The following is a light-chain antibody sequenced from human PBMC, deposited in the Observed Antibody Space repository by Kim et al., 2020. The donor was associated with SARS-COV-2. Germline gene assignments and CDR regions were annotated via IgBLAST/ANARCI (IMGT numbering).Light chain of an antibody. CDR1: QRISNNY. CDR3: QQYGGSPRT. V-gene: IGKV3-20*01. Sequence: EIVLTQSPGTLSLSPGERATLSCRASQRISNNYLAWYQQKPGQTPRLLIYGASRRATDIPDRFRGSGSGTDFTLTISRLEPEDFAVYYCQQYGGSPRTFGQGTKVDIK. CDR2: GAS. J-gene: IGKJ1*01.